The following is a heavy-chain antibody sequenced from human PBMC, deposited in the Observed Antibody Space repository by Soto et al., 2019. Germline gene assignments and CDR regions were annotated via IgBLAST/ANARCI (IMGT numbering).Heavy chain of an antibody. Sequence: QVQLMQSGPEAKKPGASVKVSCKASGYTFTSDGINWVRQAPGQGLEWMGWISGDTGDTTYAQKFQGRVTITTDTSTSTAYMDMKSLISYDTAVYYCAIGGEGFDVFDLWGQGALVTVSS. D-gene: IGHD3-10*01. CDR1: GYTFTSDG. J-gene: IGHJ4*02. CDR3: AIGGEGFDVFDL. V-gene: IGHV1-18*01. CDR2: ISGDTGDT.